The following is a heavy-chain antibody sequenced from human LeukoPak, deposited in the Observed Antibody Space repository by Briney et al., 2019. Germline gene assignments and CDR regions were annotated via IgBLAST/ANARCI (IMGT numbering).Heavy chain of an antibody. CDR3: AKARRHCDILTGYEY. CDR2: IWYDGSNK. Sequence: GGSLRLSCAASGFTFSSYGMHWVRQAPGKGLEWVAVIWYDGSNKYYADSVKGRFTISRDNSKNTLYLQMNSLRAEDTAVYYCAKARRHCDILTGYEYWGQGTLVTVSS. D-gene: IGHD3-9*01. CDR1: GFTFSSYG. V-gene: IGHV3-33*06. J-gene: IGHJ4*02.